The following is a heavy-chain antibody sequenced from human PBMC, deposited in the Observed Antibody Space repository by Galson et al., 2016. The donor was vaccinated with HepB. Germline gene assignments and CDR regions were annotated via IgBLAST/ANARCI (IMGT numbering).Heavy chain of an antibody. D-gene: IGHD3-10*01. Sequence: SLRLSCAASGLIFSPYWMHWVRHAPGQGLMWLSHINSDWSTTAYADSVRGRFSISRDNAKNTLYLHMNSVKAEDPAVYYCTLEKIYVGSLDVWGQGTTVTVSS. CDR2: INSDWSTT. CDR1: GLIFSPYW. V-gene: IGHV3-74*03. CDR3: TLEKIYVGSLDV. J-gene: IGHJ6*02.